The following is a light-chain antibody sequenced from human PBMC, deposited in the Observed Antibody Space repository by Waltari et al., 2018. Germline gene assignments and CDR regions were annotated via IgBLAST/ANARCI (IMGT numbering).Light chain of an antibody. J-gene: IGKJ4*01. Sequence: EIVLTPSPGTLYLSPGERATLSCRASQTVRTTYLAWYQQKPGQAPTLLIYGASSRATGIPDRFSGSGSGTDFSLTISSLEPEDFAVYYFQQYDISPLTFGGGTKVEIK. CDR1: QTVRTTY. V-gene: IGKV3-20*01. CDR3: QQYDISPLT. CDR2: GAS.